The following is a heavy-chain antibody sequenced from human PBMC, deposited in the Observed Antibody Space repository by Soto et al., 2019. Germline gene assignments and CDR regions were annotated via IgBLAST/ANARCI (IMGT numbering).Heavy chain of an antibody. CDR2: VYYSGST. J-gene: IGHJ5*02. CDR1: GGSIRSGDYY. D-gene: IGHD3-10*01. V-gene: IGHV4-30-4*01. Sequence: LSLTCTVSGGSIRSGDYYWSWIRQPPGKGLEWIGYVYYSGSTYYNPSLKSRVTISVDTSKNQFSLKLSSVTAADTAVYYCARGRGPFWFDPWGQGTLVTVSS. CDR3: ARGRGPFWFDP.